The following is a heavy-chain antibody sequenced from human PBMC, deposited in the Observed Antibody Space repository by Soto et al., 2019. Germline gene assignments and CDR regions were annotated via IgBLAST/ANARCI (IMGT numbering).Heavy chain of an antibody. CDR2: INHSGST. V-gene: IGHV4-34*01. Sequence: SETLSLTCAVYGGSFSGYYWSWIRQPPGKGLEWIGEINHSGSTNYNPSLKSRVTISVDTSKNQFSLKLSSVTAADTAVYYCARRVYVSSVNWFDPWGQGTLVTVSS. CDR1: GGSFSGYY. J-gene: IGHJ5*02. D-gene: IGHD6-19*01. CDR3: ARRVYVSSVNWFDP.